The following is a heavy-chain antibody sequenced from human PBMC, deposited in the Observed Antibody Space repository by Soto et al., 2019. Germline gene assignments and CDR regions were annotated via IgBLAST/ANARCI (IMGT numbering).Heavy chain of an antibody. CDR2: IYWDDDK. D-gene: IGHD3-10*01. J-gene: IGHJ4*02. Sequence: QITLKESGPTLVRPTQTLTLTCTFSGFSLSTTGVGVGWIRQPPGKALEWLALIYWDDDKRYSPSLKSRVTITKDTSKHEVILTMTKMDPVDTATYYCAQRLREYGLGRERANYFDSWGQGTLVTVSS. V-gene: IGHV2-5*02. CDR1: GFSLSTTGVG. CDR3: AQRLREYGLGRERANYFDS.